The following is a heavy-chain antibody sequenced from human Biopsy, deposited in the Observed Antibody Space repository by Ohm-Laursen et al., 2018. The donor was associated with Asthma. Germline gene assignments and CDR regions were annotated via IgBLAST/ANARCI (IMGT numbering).Heavy chain of an antibody. J-gene: IGHJ5*01. Sequence: TLSLTWSVSGGSIGSGAYFWSWARHHPGRGLEWIGYINYRGTTYYNPSLKSRVTIAVETSKNQFSLTLTSVTAADTALYYCARDLAGHCTSASCYGFDSWGQGAQVTVSS. D-gene: IGHD2-2*01. CDR1: GGSIGSGAYF. CDR2: INYRGTT. CDR3: ARDLAGHCTSASCYGFDS. V-gene: IGHV4-31*02.